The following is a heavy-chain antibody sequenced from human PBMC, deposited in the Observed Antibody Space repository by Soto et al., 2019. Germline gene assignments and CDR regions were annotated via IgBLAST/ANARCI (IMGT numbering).Heavy chain of an antibody. CDR1: GACITTYY. V-gene: IGHV4-59*13. J-gene: IGHJ4*02. D-gene: IGHD6-19*01. CDR2: VYHTGST. Sequence: EPLSLTADDAGACITTYYGSWIRQAPGKGLELIGNVYHTGSTDYSSSLRSRVTISVDTSKNQFSLSMNSVAAADTAVYSCARRLFGSGWTLDSWGQGALATVSS. CDR3: ARRLFGSGWTLDS.